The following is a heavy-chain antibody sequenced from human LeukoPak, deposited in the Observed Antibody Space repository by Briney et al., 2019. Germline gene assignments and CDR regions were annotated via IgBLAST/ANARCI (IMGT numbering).Heavy chain of an antibody. J-gene: IGHJ4*02. V-gene: IGHV3-21*01. CDR3: ARVGDDILTGAPFDY. D-gene: IGHD3-9*01. Sequence: PGGPLRLSCAASGFTFSSYSMNWVRQAPGKGLEWVSSISSSSSYIYYADSVKGRFTISRDNAKNSLYLQMNSLRAEDTAVYYCARVGDDILTGAPFDYWGQGTLVTVSS. CDR1: GFTFSSYS. CDR2: ISSSSSYI.